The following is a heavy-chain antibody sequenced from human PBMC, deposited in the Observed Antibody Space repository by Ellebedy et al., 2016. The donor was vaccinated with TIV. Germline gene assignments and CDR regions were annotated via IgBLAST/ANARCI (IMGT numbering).Heavy chain of an antibody. J-gene: IGHJ4*02. Sequence: GESLKISXAASGFTFSSYSMNWVRQAPGKGLEWVSYISSSSSTIYYADSVKGRFTISRDNTKNSLYLQMNSLRAEDTAVYYCAADRGPYWGQGTLVTVSS. V-gene: IGHV3-48*04. CDR2: ISSSSSTI. CDR3: AADRGPY. CDR1: GFTFSSYS.